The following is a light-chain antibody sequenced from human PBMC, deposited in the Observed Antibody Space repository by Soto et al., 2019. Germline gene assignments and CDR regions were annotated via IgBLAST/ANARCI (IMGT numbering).Light chain of an antibody. CDR3: QTWGTGTPV. Sequence: QSVLTQSPSASASLGASVKLTCTLSSGHSSYAIAWHQQQPGKGPRYLMKLNSDGSHSKGDGIPERFSGSSSGAERYLTISSLQSEDEADYYCQTWGTGTPVFGTGTKVTVL. CDR2: LNSDGSH. V-gene: IGLV4-69*01. CDR1: SGHSSYA. J-gene: IGLJ1*01.